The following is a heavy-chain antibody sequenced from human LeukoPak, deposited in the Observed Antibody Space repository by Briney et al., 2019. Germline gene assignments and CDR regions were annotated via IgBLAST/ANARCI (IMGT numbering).Heavy chain of an antibody. D-gene: IGHD4-23*01. CDR2: IYTSGTT. Sequence: SETLSLTCTVSGGSITSYYWSWIRQPAGKGLEWIGRIYTSGTTIYNPSLKGRVTMSVDTSKNQPSLKLRFVTAADTAVYYCARNSGDFWGQGNLVTVSS. CDR1: GGSITSYY. V-gene: IGHV4-4*07. J-gene: IGHJ4*02. CDR3: ARNSGDF.